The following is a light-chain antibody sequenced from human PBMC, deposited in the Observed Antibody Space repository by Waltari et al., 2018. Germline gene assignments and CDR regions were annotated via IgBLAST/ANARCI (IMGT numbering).Light chain of an antibody. J-gene: IGKJ2*01. CDR2: TSS. Sequence: DIQMTQSPSTLSASVGDRVSITCRASPSISIWLAWYQQKSGRAPKLLISTSSSLEYGVPSRFSGSGSGTEFTLTITNLQPDDFATYYCQHYNNYPVAFGPGTKLEIK. V-gene: IGKV1-5*03. CDR1: PSISIW. CDR3: QHYNNYPVA.